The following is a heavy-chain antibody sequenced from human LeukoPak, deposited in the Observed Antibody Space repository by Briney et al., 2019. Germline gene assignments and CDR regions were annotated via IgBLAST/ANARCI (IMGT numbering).Heavy chain of an antibody. Sequence: GGSLRLSCAASGFTFSTNDMHWVRQATGKGLEWVSGISTAGDTYYLGSVKGRFTISRENAKNSVYLQMNSLRAGDTAVYYCARGGRLAPFDYWGQGTLVTVSS. CDR1: GFTFSTND. V-gene: IGHV3-13*01. J-gene: IGHJ4*02. CDR3: ARGGRLAPFDY. D-gene: IGHD6-25*01. CDR2: ISTAGDT.